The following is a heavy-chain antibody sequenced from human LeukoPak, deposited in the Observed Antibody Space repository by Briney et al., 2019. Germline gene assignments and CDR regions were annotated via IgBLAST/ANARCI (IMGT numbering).Heavy chain of an antibody. CDR1: GGSISSGDYS. CDR2: IYYSGST. Sequence: PSETLSLTCTVSGGSISSGDYSWSWIRQPPGKGLEWIGYIYYSGSTNYNPSLKSRVTISVDTSKNQFSLKLSSVTAADTAVYYCARGGLRIFDYWGQGTLVTVSS. J-gene: IGHJ4*02. V-gene: IGHV4-61*08. D-gene: IGHD5-12*01. CDR3: ARGGLRIFDY.